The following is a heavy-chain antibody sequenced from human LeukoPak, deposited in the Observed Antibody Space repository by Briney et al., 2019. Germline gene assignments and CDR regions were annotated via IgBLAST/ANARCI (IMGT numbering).Heavy chain of an antibody. Sequence: PGGTQKLSCAASGFSFSDSAMHWVRQASGKGLEWVGRIRSKANSHATAYAASVKGRFIISRNDSNNTAYLEMNSLKTEDTAVYYCTRLSGQWRVEGEDFDYWGQGTLVTVSS. CDR3: TRLSGQWRVEGEDFDY. CDR2: IRSKANSHAT. CDR1: GFSFSDSA. V-gene: IGHV3-73*01. J-gene: IGHJ4*02. D-gene: IGHD6-19*01.